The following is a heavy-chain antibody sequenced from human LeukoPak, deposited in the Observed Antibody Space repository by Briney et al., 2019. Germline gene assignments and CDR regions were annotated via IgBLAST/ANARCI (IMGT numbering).Heavy chain of an antibody. Sequence: GGSLRLSCAASGLTFSSYAMRWVRQAPGKGLEWVSSITDSGDTTYYADSVKGRFTISRDYSKNTLYLQMNSLRAEDTAVYYCAKREHVSRVVPASISSCCGMDVWGQGTTVTVSS. CDR1: GLTFSSYA. CDR2: ITDSGDTT. J-gene: IGHJ6*02. V-gene: IGHV3-23*01. CDR3: AKREHVSRVVPASISSCCGMDV. D-gene: IGHD2-2*01.